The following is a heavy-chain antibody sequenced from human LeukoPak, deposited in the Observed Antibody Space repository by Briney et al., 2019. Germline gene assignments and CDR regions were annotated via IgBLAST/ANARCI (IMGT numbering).Heavy chain of an antibody. V-gene: IGHV3-30*02. Sequence: GGSLRLSCAASGFTFSSYGMHWVRQPPAKGLEWVAFIRYDGSNKYYADSVKDRFTISRDNSKNTLYLQMNSMRAEDTVVYYCAKQPPWGIVGATPPNWGQGSLVTVSS. CDR3: AKQPPWGIVGATPPN. CDR1: GFTFSSYG. CDR2: IRYDGSNK. J-gene: IGHJ4*02. D-gene: IGHD1-26*01.